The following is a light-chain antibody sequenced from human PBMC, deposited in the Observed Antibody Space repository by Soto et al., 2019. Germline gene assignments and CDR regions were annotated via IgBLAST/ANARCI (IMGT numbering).Light chain of an antibody. CDR3: AAWDDSLNGPV. V-gene: IGLV1-44*01. J-gene: IGLJ3*02. CDR1: SSNIGSNT. CDR2: SNN. Sequence: QSVLTQPPSASGTPGQRVTISCSGSSSNIGSNTGKWSQQVPGTAPKLLIYSNNQRPSGVPDRFSGSKSGTSASLAISGLQSEDEADYYCAAWDDSLNGPVFGGGTKVTVL.